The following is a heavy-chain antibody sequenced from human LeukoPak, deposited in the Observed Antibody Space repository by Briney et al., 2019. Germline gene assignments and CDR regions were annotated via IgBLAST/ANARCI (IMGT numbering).Heavy chain of an antibody. CDR1: GFTFSSYG. D-gene: IGHD2-2*02. CDR2: IRYDGSNK. J-gene: IGHJ6*03. CDR3: ASPYCSSTSCYRYYYMDV. V-gene: IGHV3-30*02. Sequence: GGSLRLSCVGSGFTFSSYGMHWVRQAPGKGLEWVAFIRYDGSNKYYADSVKGRFTISRDNSKNTLYLQMNSPRAEDTAVYYCASPYCSSTSCYRYYYMDVWGKGTTVTVSS.